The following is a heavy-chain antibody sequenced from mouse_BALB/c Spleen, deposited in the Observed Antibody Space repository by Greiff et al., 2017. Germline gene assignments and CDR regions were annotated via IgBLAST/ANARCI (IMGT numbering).Heavy chain of an antibody. Sequence: QVQLQQSGPELVRPGESVKISCKGSGYTFTDYAMHWVKQSHAKSLEWIGVISIYYDNTNYNQKFKGKATMTVDKSSSTAYMELSSLTSEDSAVYYCARYGSSSFYAMDYWGQGTSVTVSS. D-gene: IGHD1-1*01. CDR2: ISIYYDNT. V-gene: IGHV1-67*01. CDR3: ARYGSSSFYAMDY. J-gene: IGHJ4*01. CDR1: GYTFTDYA.